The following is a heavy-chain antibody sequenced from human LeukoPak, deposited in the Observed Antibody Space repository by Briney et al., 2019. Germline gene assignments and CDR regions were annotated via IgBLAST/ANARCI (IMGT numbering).Heavy chain of an antibody. J-gene: IGHJ4*02. CDR3: AKRDVSDSSTYSPLFAC. V-gene: IGHV3-23*01. D-gene: IGHD2/OR15-2a*01. Sequence: GGSLRLSCAASGFTFRSYTMSCVRQAPGRGVERVSGICGRGSPTLYAVSVKGRFAISRDNSKSTVFLHMNSLRVEDTAIYYCAKRDVSDSSTYSPLFACWGQGTLVTVSS. CDR2: ICGRGSPT. CDR1: GFTFRSYT.